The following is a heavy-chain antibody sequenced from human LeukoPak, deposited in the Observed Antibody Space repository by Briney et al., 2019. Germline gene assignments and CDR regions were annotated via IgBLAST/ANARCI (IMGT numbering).Heavy chain of an antibody. D-gene: IGHD5-18*01. J-gene: IGHJ4*02. CDR3: ARETAITERAYDY. CDR2: IYYSGST. Sequence: SETLSLTCTVSGGSISSYYWSWIRQPPGKGLEWIGYIYYSGSTNYNPSLKSRVTISVDTSKNQFSLKLSSVTAADTAVYYCARETAITERAYDYWGQGTLVTVSS. CDR1: GGSISSYY. V-gene: IGHV4-59*01.